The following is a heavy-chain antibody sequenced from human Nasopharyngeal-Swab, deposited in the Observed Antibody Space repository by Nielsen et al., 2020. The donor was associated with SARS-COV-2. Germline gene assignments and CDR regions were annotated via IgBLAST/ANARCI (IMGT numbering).Heavy chain of an antibody. D-gene: IGHD5-12*01. V-gene: IGHV4-31*03. CDR1: GGSISSGGYY. Sequence: SETLSLTCTVSGGSISSGGYYWSWIRQHPGKGLEWIGYIYYSGSTYYNPSLKSRVTISVDTSKNQFSLKLGSVTAADTAVYCCAREVSGYVNYYYMDVWGRGTTVTVSS. CDR2: IYYSGST. CDR3: AREVSGYVNYYYMDV. J-gene: IGHJ6*03.